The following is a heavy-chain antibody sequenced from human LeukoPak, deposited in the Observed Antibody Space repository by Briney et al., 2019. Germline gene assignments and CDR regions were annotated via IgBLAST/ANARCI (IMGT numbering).Heavy chain of an antibody. V-gene: IGHV3-23*01. J-gene: IGHJ6*03. CDR2: ISGRGGST. Sequence: PGGSLRLSCAASGVTFSSYAMSWVRQAPGKGLEWVSAISGRGGSTYYADSVKGRFTISRDNSKNTLYLQMNSLRAEDTAVYYCAKGGPNCSGGSCYYYYYMDVWGTGTTVTVSS. D-gene: IGHD2-15*01. CDR3: AKGGPNCSGGSCYYYYYMDV. CDR1: GVTFSSYA.